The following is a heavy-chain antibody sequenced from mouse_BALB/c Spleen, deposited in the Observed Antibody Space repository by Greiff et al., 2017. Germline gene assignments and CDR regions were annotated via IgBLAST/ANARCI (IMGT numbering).Heavy chain of an antibody. D-gene: IGHD2-2*01. CDR2: INPYNGDT. CDR1: GYSFTGYF. V-gene: IGHV1-37*01. CDR3: GTLYYGYDGGYYAMDY. J-gene: IGHJ4*01. Sequence: VQLQQSGPELMKPGASVKISCKASGYSFTGYFMNWVKQSHGKSLEWIGRINPYNGDTFYNQKFKGKATLTVDKSSSTAHMELLSLTSEDSAVYYCGTLYYGYDGGYYAMDYWGQGTSVTVSS.